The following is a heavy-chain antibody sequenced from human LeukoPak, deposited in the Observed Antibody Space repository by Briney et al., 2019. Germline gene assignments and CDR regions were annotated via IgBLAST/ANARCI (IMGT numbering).Heavy chain of an antibody. CDR3: AAGGYYYGSGKNWFDP. D-gene: IGHD3-10*01. J-gene: IGHJ5*02. CDR2: ISAYNGDT. Sequence: ASVKVSCKASGYTFRSFGISWVRQAPGQGLEWMGWISAYNGDTNYAQKIQGRVTMTTDTPTSTAYMELRSLRSEDTAVYYCAAGGYYYGSGKNWFDPWGQGTLVTVSS. V-gene: IGHV1-18*01. CDR1: GYTFRSFG.